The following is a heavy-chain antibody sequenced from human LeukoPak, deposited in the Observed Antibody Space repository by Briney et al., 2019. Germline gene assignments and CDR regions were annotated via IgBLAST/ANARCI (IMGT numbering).Heavy chain of an antibody. Sequence: PGGSLRLSCAASGFTFTSFAMSWVRQAPGKGLEWVSTISRSGVATYYANPVKGRFTISRDNSKNTVYLQMNSLRAEDTAVYYCAKVTSGEWLDFDYWGQGTLVTVSS. CDR3: AKVTSGEWLDFDY. D-gene: IGHD6-19*01. CDR2: ISRSGVAT. CDR1: GFTFTSFA. V-gene: IGHV3-23*01. J-gene: IGHJ4*02.